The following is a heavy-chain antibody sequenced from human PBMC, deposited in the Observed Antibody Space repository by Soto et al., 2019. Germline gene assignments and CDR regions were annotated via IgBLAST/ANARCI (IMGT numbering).Heavy chain of an antibody. CDR3: AREMTGYSSGWYSYDTYYFDY. V-gene: IGHV1-69*01. CDR1: GGTFSSYA. Sequence: QVQLVQSGAEVKKPGSSVKVSCKASGGTFSSYAISWVRQAPGQGLEWMGGIIPIFGTANYAQKFQGRVTITADECTSTAYMELSSLRSEDTAVYYCAREMTGYSSGWYSYDTYYFDYWGQGTLVTVSS. CDR2: IIPIFGTA. D-gene: IGHD6-19*01. J-gene: IGHJ4*02.